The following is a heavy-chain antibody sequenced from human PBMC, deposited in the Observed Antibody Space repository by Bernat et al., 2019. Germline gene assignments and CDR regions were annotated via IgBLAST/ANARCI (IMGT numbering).Heavy chain of an antibody. Sequence: QVQLVQSGAEVKKPGASVKVSCKASGYTFTSYGISWVRQAPGQGLEWMGWISAYNGNTNYAQKLQGRITMTTDTSTSTAYMELRSLRSDDTAVYYCARESLQWFRYYYGMDVWGQGTTVTVSS. J-gene: IGHJ6*02. V-gene: IGHV1-18*01. CDR1: GYTFTSYG. CDR3: ARESLQWFRYYYGMDV. D-gene: IGHD4-23*01. CDR2: ISAYNGNT.